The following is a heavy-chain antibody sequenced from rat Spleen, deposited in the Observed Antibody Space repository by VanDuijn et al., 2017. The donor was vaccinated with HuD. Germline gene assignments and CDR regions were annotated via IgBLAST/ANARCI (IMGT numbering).Heavy chain of an antibody. Sequence: EVQLVESDGGLVQPGRSLKLSCAASGFTFSDYYMAWVRQAPTKGLEWVATISYDGSSTYYRDSVKGRFTISRDNAKSTLYLQMDSLRSEDTATYYCARHAGGGYWYFDFWGPGTMVTVSS. V-gene: IGHV5-29*01. CDR1: GFTFSDYY. D-gene: IGHD1-11*01. CDR3: ARHAGGGYWYFDF. CDR2: ISYDGSST. J-gene: IGHJ1*01.